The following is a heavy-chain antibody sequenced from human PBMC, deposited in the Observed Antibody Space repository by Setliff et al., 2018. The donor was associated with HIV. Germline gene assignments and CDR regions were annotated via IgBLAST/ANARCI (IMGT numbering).Heavy chain of an antibody. V-gene: IGHV4-61*09. Sequence: PSETLSLTCTVSGDSISRDFYYWNWIRQPAGKGLEWIGHIYTNGRTHYNPSLKSRVTISMDTSKNQFSLKLSSVTAADTAVYYCARNDAFDIWGQGTLVTVS. CDR2: IYTNGRT. CDR1: GDSISRDFYY. CDR3: ARNDAFDI. J-gene: IGHJ3*02.